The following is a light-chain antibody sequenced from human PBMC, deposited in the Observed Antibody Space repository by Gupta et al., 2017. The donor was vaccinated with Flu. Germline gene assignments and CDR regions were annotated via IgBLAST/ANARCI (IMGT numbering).Light chain of an antibody. J-gene: IGKJ1*01. CDR2: GAS. CDR1: QSVSSSY. V-gene: IGKV3-20*01. CDR3: QQYGSSPWT. Sequence: EIVLTQSPGTRSLSPGERATLSCRASQSVSSSYLAWYQQKPGQAPRLLIYGASSRATGIPDRFSGSGSGTDFTLTISRLEPEDVAVYYCQQYGSSPWTFGQGTKVEIK.